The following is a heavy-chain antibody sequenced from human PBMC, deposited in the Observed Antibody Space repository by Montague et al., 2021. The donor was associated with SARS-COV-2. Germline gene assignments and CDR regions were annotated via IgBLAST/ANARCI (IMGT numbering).Heavy chain of an antibody. CDR1: GFTFSSYE. D-gene: IGHD3-10*01. J-gene: IGHJ4*02. CDR2: ISSSGSTL. Sequence: SLRLSCAASGFTFSSYEMNWVRQAPGKGLEWVSCISSSGSTLYHADSVRGRFTISRDNARDSVYLQMNSLRAEDTAVYYCAREEDSYGSGTLDYWGQGTLVTVSS. V-gene: IGHV3-48*03. CDR3: AREEDSYGSGTLDY.